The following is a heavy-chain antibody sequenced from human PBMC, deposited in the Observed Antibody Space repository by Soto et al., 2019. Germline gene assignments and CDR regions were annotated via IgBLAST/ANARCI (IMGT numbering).Heavy chain of an antibody. Sequence: PSETLSLTCTVSGGSMSGNYWSWIRQPPGKGLEWIGYIYYSGSTNYNPSLKSRVTISVDTSKNQFSLKLTSVTAADTAVYFCARGGWYVDYWGQGTLVT. CDR3: ARGGWYVDY. D-gene: IGHD6-19*01. J-gene: IGHJ4*02. CDR2: IYYSGST. V-gene: IGHV4-59*01. CDR1: GGSMSGNY.